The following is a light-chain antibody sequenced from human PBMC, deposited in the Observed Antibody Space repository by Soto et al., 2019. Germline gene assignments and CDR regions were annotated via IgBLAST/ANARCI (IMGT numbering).Light chain of an antibody. J-gene: IGKJ4*01. CDR3: QQRSNWLT. CDR1: QSVTSH. CDR2: DAS. Sequence: VSAPSAATLPLSQRQRPTLSYRARQSVTSHIPWHQQKPVQAHKLLIYDASTMPTGLPARLSGSGSGTDFAITISRLEPEDFAVYYCQQRSNWLTFGGGTKVDIK. V-gene: IGKV3-11*01.